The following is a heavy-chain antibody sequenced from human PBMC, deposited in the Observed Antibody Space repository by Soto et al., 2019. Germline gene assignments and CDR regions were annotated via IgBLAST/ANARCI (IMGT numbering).Heavy chain of an antibody. V-gene: IGHV4-59*01. CDR3: ARGPETYYMDV. J-gene: IGHJ6*03. CDR2: IFNSGST. Sequence: QVQLQESGPGLVKSSETLSLTCRVPGGSFSNYFWSWIRQPPGKGLEWIGYIFNSGSTIYSPSLKSRVTLTLDTSKTQFSLRLGSVTVADTAIYYCARGPETYYMDVWGKGTTVTVSS. CDR1: GGSFSNYF.